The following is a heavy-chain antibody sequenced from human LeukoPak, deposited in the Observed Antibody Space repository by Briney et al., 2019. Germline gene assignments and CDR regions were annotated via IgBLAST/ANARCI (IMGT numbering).Heavy chain of an antibody. J-gene: IGHJ5*02. V-gene: IGHV1-2*02. CDR1: GYTFTGYY. D-gene: IGHD1-26*01. CDR2: INPNSGGT. CDR3: AREVYSGSEPWWFDP. Sequence: ASVKVSCKASGYTFTGYYMHWVRQAPGQGLEWMGWINPNSGGTNYAQKFQGRVTMTRDTSISTVYMELSRLRSDDTAVYYCAREVYSGSEPWWFDPWGQGTLVTVSS.